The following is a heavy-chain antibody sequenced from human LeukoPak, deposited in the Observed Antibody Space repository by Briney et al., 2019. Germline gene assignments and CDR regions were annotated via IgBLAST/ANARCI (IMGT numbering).Heavy chain of an antibody. CDR3: ARDHSGRRELDSVYYFDY. Sequence: TGGSLRLSCAASGFTFSSYSMNWVRQAPGKGLEWVSSISSSSSSYIYYADSVKGRFTISRDNAKNSLYLQMNSLRAEDTAVYYCARDHSGRRELDSVYYFDYWGQGTLVTVSS. CDR1: GFTFSSYS. D-gene: IGHD3-10*01. V-gene: IGHV3-21*01. CDR2: ISSSSSSYI. J-gene: IGHJ4*02.